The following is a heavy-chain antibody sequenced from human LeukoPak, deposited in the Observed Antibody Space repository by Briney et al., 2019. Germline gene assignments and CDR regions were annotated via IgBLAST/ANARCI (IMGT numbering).Heavy chain of an antibody. CDR2: IYSGGST. Sequence: GGSLRLSCAASGFTVSSKYMSWVRQAPGKGVEWVSLIYSGGSTYYADSVTGRFTISRDNSKNTLYLKMNSLRAEDTAVYYCARVDSGSSSWASYYYYYMDVWGKGTTVTISS. V-gene: IGHV3-66*01. J-gene: IGHJ6*03. CDR1: GFTVSSKY. D-gene: IGHD6-13*01. CDR3: ARVDSGSSSWASYYYYYMDV.